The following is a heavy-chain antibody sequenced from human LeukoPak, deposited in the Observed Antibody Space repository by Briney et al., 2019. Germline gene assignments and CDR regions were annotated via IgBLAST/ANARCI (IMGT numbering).Heavy chain of an antibody. CDR2: VYYSGST. V-gene: IGHV4-59*02. J-gene: IGHJ2*01. Sequence: SETLSLTCTVSGGSVSSYYWSWMRQSPGKGLEWIGYVYYSGSTNYNPALKSRVTISLDTSENQFSLKLSSVTAADTAVYSCAREANSPTARYWYFDLWGRGTQVTVSS. D-gene: IGHD2-21*01. CDR1: GGSVSSYY. CDR3: AREANSPTARYWYFDL.